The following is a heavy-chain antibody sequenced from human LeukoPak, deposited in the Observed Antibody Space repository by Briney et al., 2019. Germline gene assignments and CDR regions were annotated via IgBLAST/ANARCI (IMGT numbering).Heavy chain of an antibody. J-gene: IGHJ4*02. D-gene: IGHD4/OR15-4a*01. V-gene: IGHV3-15*01. CDR3: TADVPTMVAQIDY. CDR2: IKSKSAGGTT. Sequence: GGSLRLSCAATGFTFSDAWMTWLRQAPGKGLEWVGRIKSKSAGGTTEYAAPVKGRFTISRDDSKDTLFLQMNSLKTEDTAMYYCTADVPTMVAQIDYWGQGTRVTDSS. CDR1: GFTFSDAW.